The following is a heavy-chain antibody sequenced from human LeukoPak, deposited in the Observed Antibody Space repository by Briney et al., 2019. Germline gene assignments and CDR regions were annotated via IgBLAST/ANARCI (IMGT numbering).Heavy chain of an antibody. CDR2: IYYSGST. CDR1: GGSISSGGYY. J-gene: IGHJ3*02. Sequence: PSETLSLTCTVSGGSISSGGYYWSWIRQHPGKGLEWIGYIYYSGSTNYNPSLKSRVTMSVDTSKNQFSLKLSSVTAADTAVYYCARDSVAGTLGFDIWGQGTMVTVSS. CDR3: ARDSVAGTLGFDI. D-gene: IGHD6-19*01. V-gene: IGHV4-61*08.